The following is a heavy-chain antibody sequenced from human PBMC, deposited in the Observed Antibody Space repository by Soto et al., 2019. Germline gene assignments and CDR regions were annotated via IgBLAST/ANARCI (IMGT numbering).Heavy chain of an antibody. V-gene: IGHV1-2*02. CDR3: ARDRNGGYCSSTSCLSYYYYGMDV. CDR1: GYTFTGYY. D-gene: IGHD2-2*01. J-gene: IGHJ6*02. Sequence: ASVKVSGKASGYTFTGYYMHWVRQAPGQGLEWMGWINPNSGGTNYAQKFQGRVTMTRDTSISTAYMELSRLRSDDTAVYYCARDRNGGYCSSTSCLSYYYYGMDVWGQGTTVTVSS. CDR2: INPNSGGT.